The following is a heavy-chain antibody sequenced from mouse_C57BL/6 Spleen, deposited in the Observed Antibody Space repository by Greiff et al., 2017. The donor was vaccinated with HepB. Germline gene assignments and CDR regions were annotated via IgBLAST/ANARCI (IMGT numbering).Heavy chain of an antibody. Sequence: VQLQQSGAELVRPGASVKLSCTASGFNIKDDYMHWVKQRPEQGLEWIGWIDPENGDTEYASKFQGKATITADTSSNTAYLQLSSLTSEDTAVYYSTPTPSRFAYWGQGTLVTVSA. CDR2: IDPENGDT. V-gene: IGHV14-4*01. CDR3: TPTPSRFAY. J-gene: IGHJ3*01. CDR1: GFNIKDDY.